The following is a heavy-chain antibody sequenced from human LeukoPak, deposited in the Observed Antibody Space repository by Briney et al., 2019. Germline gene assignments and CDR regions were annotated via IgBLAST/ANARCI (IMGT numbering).Heavy chain of an antibody. CDR3: AKEIYCSSTSCSGFDY. J-gene: IGHJ4*02. CDR2: ISGSGGST. CDR1: GFTFSSYA. D-gene: IGHD2-2*01. V-gene: IGHV3-23*01. Sequence: GGSLRLSCAASGFTFSSYAMSWVRQAPGKGLEWVSAISGSGGSTYYADSVKGRFTISRDNSKTTLYLQMNSLRAEDTAVYYCAKEIYCSSTSCSGFDYWGQGTLVTVSS.